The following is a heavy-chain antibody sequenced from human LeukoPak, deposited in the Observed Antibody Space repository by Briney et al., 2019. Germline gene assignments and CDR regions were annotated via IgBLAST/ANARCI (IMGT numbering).Heavy chain of an antibody. Sequence: GASVKVSCKASGGTFSSYAISWVRQAPGQGLEWMGGIIPIFGTANYAQKFQGRVTITADKSTSTAYMELSSLRSEDTAVYYCARSSREAGTLNYWGQGTLVTVSS. J-gene: IGHJ4*02. CDR1: GGTFSSYA. V-gene: IGHV1-69*06. CDR2: IIPIFGTA. CDR3: ARSSREAGTLNY. D-gene: IGHD6-13*01.